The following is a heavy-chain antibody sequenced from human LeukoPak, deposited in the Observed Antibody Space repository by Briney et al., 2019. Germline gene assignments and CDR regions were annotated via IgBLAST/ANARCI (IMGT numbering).Heavy chain of an antibody. D-gene: IGHD5-12*01. CDR1: GGSISSRSYY. Sequence: SETLSLTCTVSGGSISSRSYYWGWIRQPPGKGLEWIGTIYYSGSTYYNPSLKSRVTISVDTSKNQFSLKLCSVTAADTAVYYCARHGMQSGYDSYYYYYYYMDVWGKGTTVSVSS. J-gene: IGHJ6*03. CDR3: ARHGMQSGYDSYYYYYYYMDV. CDR2: IYYSGST. V-gene: IGHV4-39*01.